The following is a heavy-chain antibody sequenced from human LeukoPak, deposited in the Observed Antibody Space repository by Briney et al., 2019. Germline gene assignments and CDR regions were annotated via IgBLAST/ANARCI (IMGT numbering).Heavy chain of an antibody. J-gene: IGHJ6*02. D-gene: IGHD3-16*01. CDR2: IWYDGSSK. Sequence: PGGSLRLSCEASKFTFNSYGMHWVRQAPGKGLERVAVIWYDGSSKFYADSVKGRSIISRDNSKNTLYLQMNSLRAEDTAVYYCARDWGPGYYYGMDVWGQGTTVTVSS. CDR1: KFTFNSYG. V-gene: IGHV3-33*01. CDR3: ARDWGPGYYYGMDV.